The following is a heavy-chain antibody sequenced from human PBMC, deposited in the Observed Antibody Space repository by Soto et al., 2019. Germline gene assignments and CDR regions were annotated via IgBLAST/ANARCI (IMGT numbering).Heavy chain of an antibody. CDR1: GYTFTNYW. CDR3: AASIFYYGMDV. V-gene: IGHV5-51*01. Sequence: PGESLKISCKGSGYTFTNYWIGWVRQMPGKGLEWMGIIYPGDSDTKYNPSFQVQVTISADKSITTTSLRWTSLKASDTAIYYCAASIFYYGMDVWGQGTTVTVSS. CDR2: IYPGDSDT. J-gene: IGHJ6*02.